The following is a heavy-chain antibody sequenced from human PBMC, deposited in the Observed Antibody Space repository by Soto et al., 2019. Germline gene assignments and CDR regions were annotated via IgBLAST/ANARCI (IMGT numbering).Heavy chain of an antibody. Sequence: PSDILPRTFTVFGVSGFGGLYYSGWGRQPPGRGLEWIGSIFYDGSTYYNPSLKSRVTTSVDASKNQFSVKLSSVTATDTAVYYCARHADRGSYSRAFDIWGQGTMVT. CDR1: GVSGFGGLYY. J-gene: IGHJ3*02. V-gene: IGHV4-39*01. CDR2: IFYDGST. CDR3: ARHADRGSYSRAFDI. D-gene: IGHD1-26*01.